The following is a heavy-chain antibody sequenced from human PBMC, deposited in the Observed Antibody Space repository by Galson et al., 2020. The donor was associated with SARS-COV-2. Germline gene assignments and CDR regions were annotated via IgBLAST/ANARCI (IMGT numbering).Heavy chain of an antibody. J-gene: IGHJ4*02. V-gene: IGHV4-61*02. D-gene: IGHD4-17*01. CDR1: GGSISSGSYY. CDR2: IHTSGST. Sequence: SETLSLTCTVSGGSISSGSYYWSWIRQPAGKGLEWIGRIHTSGSTNYNPSLKSRVTISVDTSKNPFSLKLSSVTAADTAVYYCASRTLDYGGNSGELSRDYWGQGTLVTVSS. CDR3: ASRTLDYGGNSGELSRDY.